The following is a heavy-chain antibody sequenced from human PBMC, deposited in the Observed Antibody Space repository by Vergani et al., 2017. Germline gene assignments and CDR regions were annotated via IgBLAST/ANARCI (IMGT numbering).Heavy chain of an antibody. V-gene: IGHV3-7*01. D-gene: IGHD2-21*01. Sequence: EVHLLESGGGLVQSGGSLRLSCAASGFIFSTYAMSWVRQAPGKGLEWVANIKQDGSEKYYVDSVKGRFTISRDNAKNSLYLQMNSLRAEDTAVYYCADLYGDDGFSPFWGQGTLVTVSS. CDR2: IKQDGSEK. CDR3: ADLYGDDGFSPF. CDR1: GFIFSTYA. J-gene: IGHJ4*02.